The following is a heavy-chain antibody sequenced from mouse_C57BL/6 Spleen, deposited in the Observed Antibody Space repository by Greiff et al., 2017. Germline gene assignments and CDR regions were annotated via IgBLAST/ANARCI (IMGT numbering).Heavy chain of an antibody. V-gene: IGHV1-61*01. CDR1: GYTFTSYW. Sequence: QVQLKQPGAELVRPGSSVKLSCKASGYTFTSYWMDWVKQRPGQGLEWIGNIYPSDSEPHYNQKFKDKATLTVDKSSSTASMQLSSLTSEDSAVYYCASNSYDSSAWFAYWGQGTLVTVSA. CDR2: IYPSDSEP. J-gene: IGHJ3*01. CDR3: ASNSYDSSAWFAY. D-gene: IGHD1-1*01.